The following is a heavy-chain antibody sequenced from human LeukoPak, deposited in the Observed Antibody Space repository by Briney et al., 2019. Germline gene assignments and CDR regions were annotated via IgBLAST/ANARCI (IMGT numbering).Heavy chain of an antibody. V-gene: IGHV1-18*01. Sequence: ASVKVSCKASGYTFTSYGISWVRQAPGQGLEWMGWISARNGNTNYAQKLQGRVTMTTDTSTSTAYMELRSLRSDDTAVYYCASSSGWLKGDAFDIWGQGTMVTVSS. CDR3: ASSSGWLKGDAFDI. CDR1: GYTFTSYG. CDR2: ISARNGNT. J-gene: IGHJ3*02. D-gene: IGHD6-19*01.